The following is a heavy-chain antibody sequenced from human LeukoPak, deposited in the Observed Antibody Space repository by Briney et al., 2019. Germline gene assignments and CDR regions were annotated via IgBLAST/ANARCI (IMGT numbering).Heavy chain of an antibody. D-gene: IGHD3-3*01. CDR1: GFTFSSYA. V-gene: IGHV3-30-3*01. CDR3: ARDVPPPLYYDFWSGYLDY. Sequence: GGSLRLSCAASGFTFSSYAMHWVRQAPGKGLEWVAVISYDGSNKYYADSVKGRFTISRDNSKNTLYLQMNSLRAEDTAVYYCARDVPPPLYYDFWSGYLDYWGQGTLVTVSS. CDR2: ISYDGSNK. J-gene: IGHJ4*02.